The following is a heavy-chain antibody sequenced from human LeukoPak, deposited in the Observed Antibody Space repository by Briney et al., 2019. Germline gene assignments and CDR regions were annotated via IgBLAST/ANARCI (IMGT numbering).Heavy chain of an antibody. CDR2: IIPIFGTA. V-gene: IGHV1-69*01. Sequence: GASVKVSCKASGGTFSSYAISWVRQAPGQGLEWMGGIIPIFGTANYAQKFQGRVTITADESTSTAYMELRSLRSDDTAVYYCARSVGATSAFDIWGQGTMVTVSS. J-gene: IGHJ3*02. CDR3: ARSVGATSAFDI. D-gene: IGHD1-26*01. CDR1: GGTFSSYA.